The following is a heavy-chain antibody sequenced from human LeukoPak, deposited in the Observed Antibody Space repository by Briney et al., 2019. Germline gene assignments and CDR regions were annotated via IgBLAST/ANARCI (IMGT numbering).Heavy chain of an antibody. Sequence: GGSLRLSCAASGFTFSSYSMNWVRQAPGKGLEWVSYISSSSSTIHYADSVKGRFTISRDNAKNSLYLQMNSLRAEDTAVYYCYSYSSNWSLGYWGQGTLVTVSS. J-gene: IGHJ4*02. CDR3: YSYSSNWSLGY. V-gene: IGHV3-48*01. D-gene: IGHD6-13*01. CDR2: ISSSSSTI. CDR1: GFTFSSYS.